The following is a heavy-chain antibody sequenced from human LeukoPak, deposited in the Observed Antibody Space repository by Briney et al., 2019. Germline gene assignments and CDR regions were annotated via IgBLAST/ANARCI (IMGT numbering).Heavy chain of an antibody. V-gene: IGHV4-59*08. CDR3: ASYSSGWNDAFDI. CDR1: GGSISSYY. J-gene: IGHJ3*02. Sequence: VKPSETLSLTCTVSGGSISSYYWSWIRQPPGKGLEWIGYIYYSGSTNYNPSLKSRVTISVDTTKNQFSLKLSSVTAADTAVYYCASYSSGWNDAFDIWGQGTMVTVSS. CDR2: IYYSGST. D-gene: IGHD6-19*01.